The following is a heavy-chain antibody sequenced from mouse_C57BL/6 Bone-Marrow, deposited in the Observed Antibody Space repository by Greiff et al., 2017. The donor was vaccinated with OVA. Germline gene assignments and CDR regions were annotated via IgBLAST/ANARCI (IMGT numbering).Heavy chain of an antibody. CDR1: GYTFTSYW. V-gene: IGHV1-74*01. J-gene: IGHJ3*01. CDR2: IYPSDSDT. CDR3: ATNGSSPFAY. Sequence: QVQLQQPGAELVKPGASVKVSCKASGYTFTSYWMHWVRQRPGQGLEWIGRIYPSDSDTNYNQKFTGKARLTVDKSSSTAYMQLSSLTSEDSAVYYCATNGSSPFAYWGQGTLVTVSA. D-gene: IGHD1-1*01.